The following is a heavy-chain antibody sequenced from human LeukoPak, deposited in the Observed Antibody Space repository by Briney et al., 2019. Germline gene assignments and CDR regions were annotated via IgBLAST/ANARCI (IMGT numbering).Heavy chain of an antibody. V-gene: IGHV3-53*01. CDR2: IYIGGST. CDR1: GFTVSSNY. D-gene: IGHD3-10*01. CDR3: ARGARLTMVRGVIRYYYMDV. J-gene: IGHJ6*03. Sequence: PGGSLRLSCTVSGFTVSSNYMSWVRQAPGKGLEWVSVIYIGGSTYYADSVKGRFTISRDNSKNTVYLQMNILRAEDTAVYYCARGARLTMVRGVIRYYYMDVWGKGTTVTISS.